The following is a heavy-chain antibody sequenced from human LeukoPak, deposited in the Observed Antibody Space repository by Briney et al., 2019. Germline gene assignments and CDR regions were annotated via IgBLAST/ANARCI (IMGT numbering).Heavy chain of an antibody. CDR1: GGSISSYY. Sequence: SETLSLTCTVSGGSISSYYWSRIRQPPGKGLEGIGYFYYCGSTNHNPSRKSPVTISVATSKNRFSLKPSSVTAAGTAVYYCARGGQQLVPDYWGQGTLVTVSS. CDR3: ARGGQQLVPDY. J-gene: IGHJ4*02. D-gene: IGHD6-13*01. CDR2: FYYCGST. V-gene: IGHV4-59*01.